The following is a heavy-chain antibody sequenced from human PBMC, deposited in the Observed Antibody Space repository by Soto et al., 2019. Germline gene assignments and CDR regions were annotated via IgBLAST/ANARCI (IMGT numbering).Heavy chain of an antibody. J-gene: IGHJ6*02. CDR1: EFTFTHYW. V-gene: IGHV3-74*01. CDR2: ISSDGTTT. Sequence: EVQLVESGGGLVQPGGSLRLSCAASEFTFTHYWMHWVRQAPGKGLVWVSRISSDGTTTNYADSVKGRFTISRDNSKNTLYLQMNSLRAEDTAVYYCAREDYYDSSGYYYVGYYYGMDVWGQGTTVTVSS. D-gene: IGHD3-22*01. CDR3: AREDYYDSSGYYYVGYYYGMDV.